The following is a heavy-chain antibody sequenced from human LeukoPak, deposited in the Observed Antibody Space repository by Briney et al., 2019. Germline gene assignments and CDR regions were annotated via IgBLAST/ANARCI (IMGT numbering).Heavy chain of an antibody. V-gene: IGHV1-69*13. Sequence: GASVKVSCKASGGTFSSYAISWVRQAPGQGLEWMGGIIPIFGTANYAQKFQGRVTITADESPSTAYMELSSLRSEDTAVYYCARGDFWSGYSGYSYGSFDYWGQGTLVTVSS. D-gene: IGHD3-3*01. CDR1: GGTFSSYA. J-gene: IGHJ4*02. CDR2: IIPIFGTA. CDR3: ARGDFWSGYSGYSYGSFDY.